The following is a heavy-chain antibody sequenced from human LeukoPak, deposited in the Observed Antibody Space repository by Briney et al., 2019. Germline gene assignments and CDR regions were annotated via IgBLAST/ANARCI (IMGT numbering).Heavy chain of an antibody. CDR3: ARGGYDILTGYRPYFFDY. CDR1: GFSFGSYS. J-gene: IGHJ4*02. CDR2: TSSSSYK. D-gene: IGHD3-9*01. V-gene: IGHV3-21*01. Sequence: GGSLRLSCAASGFSFGSYSMDWVRQAPGKGLEWVSSTSSSSYKYYADSVKGRFTVSRDNAKNSLYLQMNSLRAEDTAMYYCARGGYDILTGYRPYFFDYWGQGTLVTVSS.